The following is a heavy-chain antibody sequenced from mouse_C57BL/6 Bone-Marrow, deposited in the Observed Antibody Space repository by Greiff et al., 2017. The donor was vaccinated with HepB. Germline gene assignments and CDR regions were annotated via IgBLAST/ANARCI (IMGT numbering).Heavy chain of an antibody. J-gene: IGHJ1*03. D-gene: IGHD2-5*01. CDR1: GYTFTDYY. Sequence: VQLQQSGPELVKPGASVKISCKASGYTFTDYYMNWVKQSHGKSLEWIGDINPNNGGTSYNQKFKGKATLTVDKSSSTAYMELRSLTSEDSAVYYCARSDYSNPPYWYFDVWGTGTTVTVSS. V-gene: IGHV1-26*01. CDR3: ARSDYSNPPYWYFDV. CDR2: INPNNGGT.